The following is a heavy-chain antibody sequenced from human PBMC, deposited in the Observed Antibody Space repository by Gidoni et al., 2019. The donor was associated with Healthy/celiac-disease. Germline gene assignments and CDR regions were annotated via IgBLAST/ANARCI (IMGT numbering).Heavy chain of an antibody. CDR1: GGSFSGYY. J-gene: IGHJ5*02. V-gene: IGHV4-34*01. CDR2: INHSGST. Sequence: QVQLQQWGAGLLKPSETLSLTCAVYGGSFSGYYWSWIRQPPGKGLEWIGEINHSGSTNYNPSLKSRVTISVDTSKNQFSLKLSSVTAADTAVYYCARGRYSSGWYGTSRWFDPWGQGTLVTVSS. D-gene: IGHD6-19*01. CDR3: ARGRYSSGWYGTSRWFDP.